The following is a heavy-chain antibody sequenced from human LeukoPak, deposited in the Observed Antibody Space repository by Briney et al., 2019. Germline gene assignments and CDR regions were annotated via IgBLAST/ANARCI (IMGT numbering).Heavy chain of an antibody. CDR1: GFTFSSYS. Sequence: WGSLRLSCAASGFTFSSYSMNWVRQAPGKGLEWVSSINSSSSYIYYADSVKGRFTISRANAKNSLDLQMDSLGPEDTAVYYCARDPYSGNYGNDYYYYMDVWGKGTTVTISS. CDR3: ARDPYSGNYGNDYYYYMDV. V-gene: IGHV3-21*01. D-gene: IGHD1-26*01. J-gene: IGHJ6*03. CDR2: INSSSSYI.